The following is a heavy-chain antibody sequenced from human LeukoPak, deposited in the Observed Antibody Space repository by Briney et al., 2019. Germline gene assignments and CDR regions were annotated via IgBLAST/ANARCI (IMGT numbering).Heavy chain of an antibody. CDR2: INQDGSEE. CDR1: GFTFSNYW. D-gene: IGHD5-12*01. Sequence: GGSLRLSCAASGFTFSNYWMSWVRQAPGKGLEWVAHINQDGSEEHYMDSVKARFIISRDSAKNSLSLQMDSLRAGDTAVYYCVRDGGVSGYDLLDYWGQGTLVTVSS. J-gene: IGHJ4*02. V-gene: IGHV3-7*01. CDR3: VRDGGVSGYDLLDY.